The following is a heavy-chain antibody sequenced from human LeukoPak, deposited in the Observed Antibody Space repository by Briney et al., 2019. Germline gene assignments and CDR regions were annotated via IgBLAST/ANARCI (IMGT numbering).Heavy chain of an antibody. CDR1: GYTFSGYG. CDR3: ARGGGSYGDYSLWLGY. CDR2: ICAYSGNT. Sequence: ASVKVSCKASGYTFSGYGFSGVRQAPGQGVEWMGWICAYSGNTKYAPKYQARVTLTTDTSTSTAYMELRSLRSDDTAVYYCARGGGSYGDYSLWLGYWGQGTLVTVSS. D-gene: IGHD4-17*01. J-gene: IGHJ4*02. V-gene: IGHV1-18*01.